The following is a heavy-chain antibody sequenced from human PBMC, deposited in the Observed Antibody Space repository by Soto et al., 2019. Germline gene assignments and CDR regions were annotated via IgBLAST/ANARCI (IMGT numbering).Heavy chain of an antibody. Sequence: EVQLVESGGGLIQPGGSLRLSCAASGFTVSSNYMSWVRQAPGKGLEWDSVIYSGGSTYYADSVKGRFTISRDNSKNTLSLQMHSLKAEDTAEYYCAGDRVDRGYPEYFQHWRHGTLVIVSS. CDR3: AGDRVDRGYPEYFQH. D-gene: IGHD3-22*01. V-gene: IGHV3-53*01. J-gene: IGHJ1*01. CDR1: GFTVSSNY. CDR2: IYSGGST.